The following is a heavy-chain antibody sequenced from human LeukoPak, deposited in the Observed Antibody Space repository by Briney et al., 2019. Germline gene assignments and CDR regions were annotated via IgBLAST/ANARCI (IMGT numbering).Heavy chain of an antibody. CDR3: AREADSPKGFHAVDI. CDR2: IYYIGNT. CDR1: GGSISSYY. Sequence: SETLSLIGTVSGGSISSYYWGWIRQPPGKGPEWIGFIYYIGNTNYNPSLKSRVTISVDTSKNQFSLKLTSVTAADTAVYYCAREADSPKGFHAVDIWGQGTMVSVSS. D-gene: IGHD3-22*01. J-gene: IGHJ3*02. V-gene: IGHV4-59*01.